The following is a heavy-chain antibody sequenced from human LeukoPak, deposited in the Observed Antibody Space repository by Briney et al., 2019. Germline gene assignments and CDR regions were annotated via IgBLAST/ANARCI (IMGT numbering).Heavy chain of an antibody. V-gene: IGHV3-23*01. CDR1: GFTFSSYS. D-gene: IGHD3-22*01. CDR2: ISGSGGST. CDR3: AKDLAIYDSIYFDY. Sequence: GGSLRLSCAASGFTFSSYSMNWVRQAPGKGLEWVSAISGSGGSTYYADSVKGRFTISRDNSKNTLYLQMNSLRAEDTAVYYCAKDLAIYDSIYFDYWGQGTLVTVSS. J-gene: IGHJ4*02.